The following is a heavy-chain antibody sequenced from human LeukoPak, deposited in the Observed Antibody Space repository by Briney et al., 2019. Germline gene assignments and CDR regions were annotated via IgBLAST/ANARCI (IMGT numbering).Heavy chain of an antibody. Sequence: GGSLRLSCAASGFTFSSYAMSWVRQAPGKGLEWVSGISRSAETTHYADSVKGRFTISRDNSRNSLFLQMSSLRAEDTALYYCAKETADWPRNRMFDFWGQGTPVTVSS. CDR3: AKETADWPRNRMFDF. J-gene: IGHJ4*02. V-gene: IGHV3-23*01. CDR2: ISRSAETT. D-gene: IGHD1-14*01. CDR1: GFTFSSYA.